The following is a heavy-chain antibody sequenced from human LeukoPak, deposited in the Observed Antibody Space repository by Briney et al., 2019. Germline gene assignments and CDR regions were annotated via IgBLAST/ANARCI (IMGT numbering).Heavy chain of an antibody. D-gene: IGHD3-16*01. V-gene: IGHV4-39*01. Sequence: PSETLSLTCTVSGGSISSSSYYWGWIRQPPGKGLEWIGSIYYSGSTYYNPSLKSRVTISVDTSKNQFSLKLSSVTAADTAVYYCARLIRDYSLWGEEYYFDYWGQGTLVTVSS. CDR1: GGSISSSSYY. CDR3: ARLIRDYSLWGEEYYFDY. J-gene: IGHJ4*02. CDR2: IYYSGST.